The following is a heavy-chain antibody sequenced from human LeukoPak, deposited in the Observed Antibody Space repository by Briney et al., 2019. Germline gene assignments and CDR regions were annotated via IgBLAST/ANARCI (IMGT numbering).Heavy chain of an antibody. CDR2: ISYDGSNK. CDR3: AKDRRSSWTSDY. D-gene: IGHD6-13*01. V-gene: IGHV3-30*18. Sequence: GRSLRLSCAASVFTFSRYGMHWVRQAPGKALVWVAVISYDGSNKYYADSVKGRFTISRLNSKNTLYLQMNSLRAEDTAVYYCAKDRRSSWTSDYWGQGTLVTVSS. CDR1: VFTFSRYG. J-gene: IGHJ4*02.